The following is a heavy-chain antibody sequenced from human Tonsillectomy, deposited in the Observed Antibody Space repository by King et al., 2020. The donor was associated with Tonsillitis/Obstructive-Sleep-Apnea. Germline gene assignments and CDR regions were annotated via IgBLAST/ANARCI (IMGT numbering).Heavy chain of an antibody. CDR2: IYHSGST. V-gene: IGHV4-4*02. J-gene: IGHJ4*02. D-gene: IGHD3-9*01. Sequence: QLQESGPGLVKPSGTLSLTCAVSGGSISSSNWWSWVRPPPGKGLEWLGEIYHSGSTNYSPSLKSRVTISVDKSKNQFSLKLSSVTAADTAVYYCARAKKEYYDILTGPKSRFFDYWGQGTLVTVSS. CDR3: ARAKKEYYDILTGPKSRFFDY. CDR1: GGSISSSNW.